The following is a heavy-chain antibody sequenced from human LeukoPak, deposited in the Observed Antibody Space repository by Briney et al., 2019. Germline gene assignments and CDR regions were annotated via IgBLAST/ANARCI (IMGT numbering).Heavy chain of an antibody. CDR2: IYYSGST. V-gene: IGHV4-59*01. CDR3: ARYSNYGDYYYYYMDV. D-gene: IGHD4-11*01. Sequence: PSETLSLTCAVYGGSFSSYYWSWIRQPPGKGLEWIGYIYYSGSTNYNPSLKSRVTISVDTSKNQFSLKLSSVTAADTAVYYCARYSNYGDYYYYYMDVWGKGTTVTVSS. CDR1: GGSFSSYY. J-gene: IGHJ6*03.